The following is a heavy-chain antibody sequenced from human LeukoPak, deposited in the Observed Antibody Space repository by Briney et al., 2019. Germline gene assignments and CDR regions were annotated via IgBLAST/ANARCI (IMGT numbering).Heavy chain of an antibody. D-gene: IGHD6-6*01. J-gene: IGHJ5*02. V-gene: IGHV1-69*04. Sequence: ASVKVSCKASGGTFSSYAISWVRQAPEQGLEWMGRIIPIFGIANYAQKFQGRVTITADKSTSTAYMELSSLRSEDTAVYYCARDIGYSSSSVWFDPWGQGTLVTVSS. CDR3: ARDIGYSSSSVWFDP. CDR2: IIPIFGIA. CDR1: GGTFSSYA.